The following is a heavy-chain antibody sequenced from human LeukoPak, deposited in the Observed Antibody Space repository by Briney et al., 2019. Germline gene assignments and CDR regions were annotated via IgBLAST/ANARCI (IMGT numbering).Heavy chain of an antibody. CDR2: IYYSGST. D-gene: IGHD6-6*01. V-gene: IGHV4-39*07. CDR1: GGSISSSSYY. Sequence: SETLSLTCTVSGGSISSSSYYWGWIRQPPGKGLEWIGSIYYSGSTYYNPSLKSRVTISVDTSKNQFSLKLSSVSAADTAVYYCARGGMDSSSWYYYYMDVWGKGTTVTVSS. CDR3: ARGGMDSSSWYYYYMDV. J-gene: IGHJ6*03.